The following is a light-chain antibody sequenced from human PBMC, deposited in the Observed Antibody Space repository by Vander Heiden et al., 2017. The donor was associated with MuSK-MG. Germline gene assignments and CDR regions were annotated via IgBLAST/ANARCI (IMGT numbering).Light chain of an antibody. Sequence: SSELTQDPAVSVALGQTVRITCQGDSLSSYYARWYQQKPGPAPVLVIYDKNNRPAGIPDRFAGSSSGTTASFTITGAQAEDAAYYYCTSQDSSGNRLFGTGTKVTVL. CDR2: DKN. V-gene: IGLV3-19*01. J-gene: IGLJ1*01. CDR1: SLSSYY. CDR3: TSQDSSGNRL.